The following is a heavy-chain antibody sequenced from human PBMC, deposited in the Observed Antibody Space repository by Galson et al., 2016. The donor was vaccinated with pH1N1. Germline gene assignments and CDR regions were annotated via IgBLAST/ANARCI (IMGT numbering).Heavy chain of an antibody. CDR1: GFSFSDYW. CDR2: IKQDGSEI. D-gene: IGHD6-13*01. J-gene: IGHJ4*02. V-gene: IGHV3-7*01. CDR3: VRAIGGAASY. Sequence: SLRLSCAASGFSFSDYWISWVRQAPGKGLEWVANIKQDGSEIYYVDSVKGRCTISRDNAKNSVSLQMNSLRVEDTGVYYCVRAIGGAASYWGQGTLVTVS.